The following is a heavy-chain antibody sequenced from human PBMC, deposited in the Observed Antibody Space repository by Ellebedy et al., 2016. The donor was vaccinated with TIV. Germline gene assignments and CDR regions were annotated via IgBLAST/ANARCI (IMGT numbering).Heavy chain of an antibody. CDR3: ARIPGGISYHTMDV. V-gene: IGHV3-21*01. CDR1: GFTFSTYN. D-gene: IGHD2-15*01. CDR2: ISSGSSNI. Sequence: PGGSLRLSCAASGFTFSTYNMNWVRQAPGKGLEWVSFISSGSSNIYYADSVTGRFTISRDNAQSSLYLQMDSRIAEDTAVYYCARIPGGISYHTMDVWGQGTTVAVSS. J-gene: IGHJ6*02.